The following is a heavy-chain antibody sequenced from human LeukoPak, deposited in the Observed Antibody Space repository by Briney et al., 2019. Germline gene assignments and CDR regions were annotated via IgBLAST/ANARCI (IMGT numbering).Heavy chain of an antibody. D-gene: IGHD3-22*01. V-gene: IGHV3-53*01. CDR2: IYSGGST. J-gene: IGHJ4*02. CDR1: GFTFSSNY. Sequence: GGSLRLSCAASGFTFSSNYMSWVRQAPGKGLEWVSVIYSGGSTYYADSVKGRFTISRDNSKNTLYLQMNSLRAEDTAVYYCAARSGYYSFDFDYWGLGTLVTVSS. CDR3: AARSGYYSFDFDY.